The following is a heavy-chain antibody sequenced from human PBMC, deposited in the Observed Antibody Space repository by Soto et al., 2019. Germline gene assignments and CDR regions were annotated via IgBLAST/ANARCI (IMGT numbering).Heavy chain of an antibody. V-gene: IGHV3-23*01. CDR3: AKDGEYSSGWYSLDY. D-gene: IGHD6-19*01. CDR1: GFTFSSYA. CDR2: ISGSGGST. J-gene: IGHJ4*02. Sequence: GSLRLSCAASGFTFSSYAMSWVRQAPGKGLEWVSAISGSGGSTYYADSVKGRFTISRDNSKNTLYLQMNSLRAEDTAVYYCAKDGEYSSGWYSLDYWGQGTLVTVSS.